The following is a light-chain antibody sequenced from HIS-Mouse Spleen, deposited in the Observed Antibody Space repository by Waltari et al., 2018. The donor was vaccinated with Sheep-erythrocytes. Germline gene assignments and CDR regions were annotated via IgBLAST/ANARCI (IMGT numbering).Light chain of an antibody. CDR3: NSRDSSGNHYV. CDR2: GTN. CDR1: SLRSYY. J-gene: IGLJ1*01. Sequence: SSELTQDPAVSVALGQTVRITCQGDSLRSYYASWYQQKPGQAPVLVIYGTNNRPSVIPDRFSGSSSGNTASLTITGAQAEDEADYYCNSRDSSGNHYVFGTGTKVTVL. V-gene: IGLV3-19*01.